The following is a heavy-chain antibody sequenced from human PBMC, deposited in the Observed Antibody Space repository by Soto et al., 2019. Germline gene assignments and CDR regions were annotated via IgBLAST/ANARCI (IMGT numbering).Heavy chain of an antibody. Sequence: QLQQWGAGLLKPSETLSLTCVVSGGSFSTYYYNWIRQSPGKGLEWIGEINHSGNNNYSPSLKSRVTMSLDTSKNQFALKMTSVTAADTAVSYCARGGSNDWQVALDIWGQGTMVTVSS. CDR1: GGSFSTYY. J-gene: IGHJ3*02. CDR3: ARGGSNDWQVALDI. D-gene: IGHD3-9*01. CDR2: INHSGNN. V-gene: IGHV4-34*01.